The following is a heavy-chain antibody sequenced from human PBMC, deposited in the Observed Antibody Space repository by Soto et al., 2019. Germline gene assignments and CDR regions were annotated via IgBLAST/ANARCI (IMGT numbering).Heavy chain of an antibody. D-gene: IGHD5-12*01. V-gene: IGHV3-64*01. J-gene: IGHJ6*03. Sequence: GGSLRLSCAASRFTFSNYAMHWVRQAPGGGLESVSAISSNGGSTYYANSVKDRFTVSRDNSKNTLYLQMGSLRAEDVAVYYCARGRRYSGYYYFYMDVWGTGTTVTVSS. CDR1: RFTFSNYA. CDR2: ISSNGGST. CDR3: ARGRRYSGYYYFYMDV.